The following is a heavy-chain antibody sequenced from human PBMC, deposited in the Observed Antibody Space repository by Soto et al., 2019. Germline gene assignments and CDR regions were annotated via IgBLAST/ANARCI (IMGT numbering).Heavy chain of an antibody. D-gene: IGHD6-13*01. J-gene: IGHJ3*02. CDR1: GGSISSSSYY. CDR3: AYSSSSNAFDI. CDR2: IYYTGST. V-gene: IGHV4-39*01. Sequence: SETLSLTCTVSGGSISSSSYYWAWIRQPPGKGLEWIGNIYYTGSTYYNPSLKSRVTISVDTSKNQFSLQLSSVTAADTAVYYCAYSSSSNAFDIWGQGTMVTVSS.